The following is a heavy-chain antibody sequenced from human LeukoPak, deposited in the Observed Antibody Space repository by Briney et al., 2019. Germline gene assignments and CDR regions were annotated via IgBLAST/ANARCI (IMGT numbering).Heavy chain of an antibody. CDR3: AKGESTSSHFWYYYYYMDV. Sequence: GGSLRLSCAASGFTFSSYGMSWVRQAPGKGLEWVSAISGSGGSTYYADSVKGRFTISRDNSKNTLYLQMNSLRAEDTAVYYCAKGESTSSHFWYYYYYMDVWGKGTTVTISS. V-gene: IGHV3-23*01. J-gene: IGHJ6*03. CDR1: GFTFSSYG. D-gene: IGHD2-2*01. CDR2: ISGSGGST.